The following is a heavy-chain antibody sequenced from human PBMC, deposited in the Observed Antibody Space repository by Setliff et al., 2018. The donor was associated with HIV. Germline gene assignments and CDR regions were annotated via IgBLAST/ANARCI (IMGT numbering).Heavy chain of an antibody. V-gene: IGHV4-34*01. D-gene: IGHD5-12*01. CDR2: INHSGST. Sequence: PSETLSLTCAVYGGSFSGYYWSWIRQPPGKGLEWIGEINHSGSTNYNPSLKSRVTISVDTSKNQFSLKLSSVTAADTAVYYCARGRGYSGYYCYYYYMDVWGKGTTVTVSS. CDR1: GGSFSGYY. J-gene: IGHJ6*03. CDR3: ARGRGYSGYYCYYYYMDV.